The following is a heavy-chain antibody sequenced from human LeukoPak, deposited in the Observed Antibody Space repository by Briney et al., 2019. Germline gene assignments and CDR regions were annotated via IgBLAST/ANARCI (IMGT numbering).Heavy chain of an antibody. V-gene: IGHV4-61*08. D-gene: IGHD4-11*01. CDR1: GGSISSGGYY. CDR2: IYYSGGT. CDR3: ARYTVTNYYYGMDV. J-gene: IGHJ6*02. Sequence: PSQTLSLTCTVSGGSISSGGYYWSWIRQPPGKGLEWIGYIYYSGGTNYNPSLKSRVTISVDTSKNQFSLKLSSVTAADTAVYYCARYTVTNYYYGMDVWGQGTTVTVSS.